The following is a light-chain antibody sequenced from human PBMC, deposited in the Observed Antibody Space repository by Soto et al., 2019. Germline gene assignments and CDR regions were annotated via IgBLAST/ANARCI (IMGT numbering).Light chain of an antibody. CDR1: QSISNC. V-gene: IGKV1-5*03. J-gene: IGKJ1*01. Sequence: DIQMTQSPSTLSASVGDRVTITCRASQSISNCLAWYQQKPGIAPKLLIYQASTLQSGDPSRFSGSGSGTEFTLTISSLQPDDSATYYCQQYYSYRTFGQGTKVVIK. CDR3: QQYYSYRT. CDR2: QAS.